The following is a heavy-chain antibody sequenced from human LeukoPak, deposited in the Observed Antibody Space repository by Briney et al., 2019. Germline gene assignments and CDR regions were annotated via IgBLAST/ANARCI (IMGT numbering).Heavy chain of an antibody. CDR2: IYSGGST. Sequence: GGSLRLSCAASGFTFSSYAMSWVRPAPGKGLEWVSVIYSGGSTYYADSVKGRFTISRDNSKNTLYLQMNSLRAEDTAVYYCAREATGAAFDYWGQGTLVTVSS. J-gene: IGHJ4*02. V-gene: IGHV3-66*01. CDR3: AREATGAAFDY. CDR1: GFTFSSYA. D-gene: IGHD5-12*01.